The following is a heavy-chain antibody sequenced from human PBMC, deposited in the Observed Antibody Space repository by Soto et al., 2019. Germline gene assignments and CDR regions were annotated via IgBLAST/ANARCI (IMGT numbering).Heavy chain of an antibody. Sequence: SETLSLTCTVSGCSISRSWYCWGWLPPPPGKGLEWIGNIYYSGSTYYHPSLKSRVTISVDRSKNQFSLKLSSVTAADTAVYYCARVPTPWGQGTLVTVSS. J-gene: IGHJ5*02. V-gene: IGHV4-39*07. D-gene: IGHD2-2*01. CDR1: GCSISRSWYC. CDR3: ARVPTP. CDR2: IYYSGST.